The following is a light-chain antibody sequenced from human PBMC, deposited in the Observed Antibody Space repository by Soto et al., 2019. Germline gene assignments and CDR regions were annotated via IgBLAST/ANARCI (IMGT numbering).Light chain of an antibody. J-gene: IGKJ5*01. CDR3: QQYSNWPPIT. V-gene: IGKV3-15*01. CDR2: DTS. Sequence: ETVMTQSPGTLAVSRGQRATVSCGASQSVSIHLAWYQQKPCQAPRLIIYDTSTRATGIPARFSGSGSGTEFTLTISSLQSEDFAVYYCQQYSNWPPITCGQGTRLEIK. CDR1: QSVSIH.